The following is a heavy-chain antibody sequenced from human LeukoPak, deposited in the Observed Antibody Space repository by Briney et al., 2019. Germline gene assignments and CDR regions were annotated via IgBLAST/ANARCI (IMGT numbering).Heavy chain of an antibody. Sequence: ASEKVSCKASGYTFTSYGISWVRQAPGPGLECLVWISAYNGNTNYAQKLQGRVTMTIDTSTSTAYMELRSLRSDDTAVYYCARLGYCSSTSCLRDAFDIWGQGTMVTVSS. J-gene: IGHJ3*02. D-gene: IGHD2-2*01. CDR3: ARLGYCSSTSCLRDAFDI. CDR1: GYTFTSYG. CDR2: ISAYNGNT. V-gene: IGHV1-18*01.